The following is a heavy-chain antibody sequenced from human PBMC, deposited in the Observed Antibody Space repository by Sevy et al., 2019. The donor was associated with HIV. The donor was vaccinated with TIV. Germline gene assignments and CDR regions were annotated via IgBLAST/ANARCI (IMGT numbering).Heavy chain of an antibody. D-gene: IGHD2-2*01. Sequence: SETLSLTCTVSGDSINTYYWSWIRQPPGKGLEWIGYVSHSGNTNYNPSLKSRVSMSLDTSRNQFSLKVKSVTAADTXXYYCARLRWDLVVVPGATPGCYFDYWGQGTLVTVSS. CDR1: GDSINTYY. J-gene: IGHJ4*02. V-gene: IGHV4-59*08. CDR3: ARLRWDLVVVPGATPGCYFDY. CDR2: VSHSGNT.